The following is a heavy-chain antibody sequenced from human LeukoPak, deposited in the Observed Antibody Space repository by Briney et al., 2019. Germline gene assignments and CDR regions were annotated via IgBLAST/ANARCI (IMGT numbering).Heavy chain of an antibody. D-gene: IGHD6-13*01. CDR3: AKDHKVAFGSSWYYFDY. CDR2: ISGSGGST. V-gene: IGHV3-23*01. Sequence: QPGGSLRLSCAASGFTFTSYAMSWVRQAPGKGLEWVSAISGSGGSTYYADSVKGRFTISRDNSKNTLYLQMNSLRAEDTAVYYCAKDHKVAFGSSWYYFDYWGQGTLVTVSS. J-gene: IGHJ4*02. CDR1: GFTFTSYA.